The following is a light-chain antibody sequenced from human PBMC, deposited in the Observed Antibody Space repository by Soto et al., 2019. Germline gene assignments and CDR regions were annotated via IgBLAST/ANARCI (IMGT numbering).Light chain of an antibody. J-gene: IGLJ2*01. CDR1: SSNIGSNF. CDR3: ASWDDSLSGVV. CDR2: RNI. Sequence: QSVLIQTPSASGTPGQRVTISCSGSSSNIGSNFVYWYQHLPGTAPKLLIYRNILRDSGVPDRFSASKSGTSASLAIGGLRSEDEGDYYCASWDDSLSGVVFDGGTQLTVL. V-gene: IGLV1-47*01.